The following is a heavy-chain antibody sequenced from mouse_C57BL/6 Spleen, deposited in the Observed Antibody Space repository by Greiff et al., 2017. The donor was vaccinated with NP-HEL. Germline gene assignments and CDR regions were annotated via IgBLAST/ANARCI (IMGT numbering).Heavy chain of an antibody. V-gene: IGHV5-17*01. J-gene: IGHJ3*01. D-gene: IGHD2-3*01. Sequence: EVKLMESGGGLVKPGGSLKLSCAASGFTFSDYGMHWVRQAPEKGLEWVAYISSGSSTIYYADTVKGRFTISSDNAKNTLFLQMTSLRSEDTAMYYCARDGYYLFAYWGQGTLVTVSA. CDR3: ARDGYYLFAY. CDR2: ISSGSSTI. CDR1: GFTFSDYG.